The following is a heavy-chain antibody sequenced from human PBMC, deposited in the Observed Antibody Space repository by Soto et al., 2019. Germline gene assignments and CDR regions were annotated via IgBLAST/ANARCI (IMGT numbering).Heavy chain of an antibody. CDR3: AITESDWYSEGAFDI. J-gene: IGHJ3*02. Sequence: GGSLRLSCAASGFTFSSYWMHWVRQAPGKGLVWVSRINSDGSSTSYADSVKGRFTISRDNAKNTLYLQMNSLRAEDTAVYYCAITESDWYSEGAFDIWGQGTMVTVSS. V-gene: IGHV3-74*01. CDR2: INSDGSST. CDR1: GFTFSSYW. D-gene: IGHD6-19*01.